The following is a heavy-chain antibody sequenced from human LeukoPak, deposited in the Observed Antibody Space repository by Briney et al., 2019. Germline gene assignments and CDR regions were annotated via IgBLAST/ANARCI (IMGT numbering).Heavy chain of an antibody. V-gene: IGHV3-23*01. CDR2: VSGSGGST. D-gene: IGHD3-3*01. CDR3: AKGRTIFGVVTHLFDY. Sequence: GGSLRLSCAASGFTFSTYAMSWVRQAPGQGLECVSAVSGSGGSTYYADSVKGRFTISRDNSKNTLYLQMNSLRAEDTAVYYCAKGRTIFGVVTHLFDYWGQGTLVTVSS. CDR1: GFTFSTYA. J-gene: IGHJ4*02.